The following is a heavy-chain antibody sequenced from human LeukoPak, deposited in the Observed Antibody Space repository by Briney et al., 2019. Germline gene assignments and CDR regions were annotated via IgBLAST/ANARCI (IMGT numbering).Heavy chain of an antibody. V-gene: IGHV4-34*01. CDR1: GGSFTGYW. CDR3: ARGGYYYDSSGYYSFDY. Sequence: PSETLSLTCDVYGGSFTGYWWSWIRQPPGKGLEWIGEIYHSGSTNFNPSLTSRVTMSVDTSKNQFSLKLSSVTAADTAVYYCARGGYYYDSSGYYSFDYWGQGTLVTVSS. CDR2: IYHSGST. J-gene: IGHJ4*02. D-gene: IGHD3-22*01.